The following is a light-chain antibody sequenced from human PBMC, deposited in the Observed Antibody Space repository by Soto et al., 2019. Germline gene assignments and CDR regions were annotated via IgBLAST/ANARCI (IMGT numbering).Light chain of an antibody. Sequence: SYELTQPPSVSVSPGQTASITCSGDKLGDKYACWYQQKPGQSPVLVIYQDSKRPSGIPERFSGSNSGNTATLTISGTQAMDEADYYCQARDSSTEGVVFGGGAKVTVL. V-gene: IGLV3-1*01. CDR1: KLGDKY. CDR3: QARDSSTEGVV. J-gene: IGLJ2*01. CDR2: QDS.